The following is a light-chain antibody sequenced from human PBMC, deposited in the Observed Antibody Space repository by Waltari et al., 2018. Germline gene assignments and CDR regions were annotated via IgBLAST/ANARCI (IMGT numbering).Light chain of an antibody. CDR3: SSLGDRNSWV. V-gene: IGLV2-8*01. CDR1: SSDVGGYNH. CDR2: EVP. J-gene: IGLJ3*02. Sequence: QSARTQPPSASGSPGQTVTISCTGTSSDVGGYNHVSWYQQHPRKAPKVLLYEVPSRPPGVPDAFPGSRSGNTASLTVSGLQAEDEADYYCSSLGDRNSWVFGGGTKLTVL.